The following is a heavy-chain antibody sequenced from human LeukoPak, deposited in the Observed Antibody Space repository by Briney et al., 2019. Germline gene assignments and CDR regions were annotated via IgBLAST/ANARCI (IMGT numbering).Heavy chain of an antibody. CDR1: GGTFSSYA. V-gene: IGHV1-69*05. J-gene: IGHJ4*02. CDR2: IIPIFGTA. Sequence: SVKVSCKASGGTFSSYAISWVRQAPGQGLEWMGRIIPIFGTANYAQKFQGRVTITTDESTSTAYMELSSLRSEDTAVYYCARESDVDTAMVWGYYFDYWGQGTLVTVSP. CDR3: ARESDVDTAMVWGYYFDY. D-gene: IGHD5-18*01.